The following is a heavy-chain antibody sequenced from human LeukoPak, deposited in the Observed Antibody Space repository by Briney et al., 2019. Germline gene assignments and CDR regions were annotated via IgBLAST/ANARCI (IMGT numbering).Heavy chain of an antibody. J-gene: IGHJ4*02. V-gene: IGHV3-30*03. CDR3: GRGIVATIQDY. CDR2: ISHDESNK. D-gene: IGHD5-12*01. Sequence: GRSLRLSCAASGFTFSSYSMNWVRQAPGRGLEWVAAISHDESNKYYGDSVKGRFTISRDKSKNTLYLQMNSLRAEDTAVYYCGRGIVATIQDYWGQGTLVTVSS. CDR1: GFTFSSYS.